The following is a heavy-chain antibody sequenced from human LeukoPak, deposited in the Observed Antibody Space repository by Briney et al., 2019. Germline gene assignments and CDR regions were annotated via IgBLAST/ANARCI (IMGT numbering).Heavy chain of an antibody. CDR3: ARVSSYDILTGYSPLDY. CDR1: GYTVTSYG. J-gene: IGHJ4*02. D-gene: IGHD3-9*01. CDR2: ISAYNGNT. V-gene: IGHV1-18*01. Sequence: ASEKVSCKASGYTVTSYGISWVRQAPGQGLEWMGWISAYNGNTNYAQKLQGRVTMTTDTSTSTAYMELRSLRSDDTAVYYCARVSSYDILTGYSPLDYWGQGTLVTVSS.